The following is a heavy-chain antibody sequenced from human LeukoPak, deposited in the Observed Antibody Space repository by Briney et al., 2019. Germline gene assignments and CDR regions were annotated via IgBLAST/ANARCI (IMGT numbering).Heavy chain of an antibody. CDR1: GGSINSHY. CDR2: IYFSGST. J-gene: IGHJ5*02. D-gene: IGHD1-26*01. Sequence: SETLSLTCTVAGGSINSHYWNWIRQPPGKGLQGIGYIYFSGSTNYTHSLKSRFTISVDRSKNQFSLELNSVTAADTAVYYGARKLVGGTANWFDPWGQGTLGTVSS. V-gene: IGHV4-59*11. CDR3: ARKLVGGTANWFDP.